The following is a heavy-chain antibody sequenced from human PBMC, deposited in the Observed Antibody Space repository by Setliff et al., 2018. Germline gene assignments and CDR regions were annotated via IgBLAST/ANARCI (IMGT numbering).Heavy chain of an antibody. CDR1: GYTLTKYY. CDR2: INPSGGLT. Sequence: ASVKVSCKASGYTLTKYYMHWVRQAPGQGLEWMGIINPSGGLTRYAQKFQGRVTMTRDTSTGTAYMELRSLTFDDTAVYYCARDWFCSGGDCSDVFDFWGQGTMVTVSS. J-gene: IGHJ3*01. V-gene: IGHV1-46*01. D-gene: IGHD2-21*02. CDR3: ARDWFCSGGDCSDVFDF.